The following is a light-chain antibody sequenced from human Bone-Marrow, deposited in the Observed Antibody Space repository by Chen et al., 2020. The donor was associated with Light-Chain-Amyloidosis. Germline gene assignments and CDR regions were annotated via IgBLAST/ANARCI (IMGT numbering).Light chain of an antibody. J-gene: IGLJ1*01. CDR2: EVS. CDR3: NSYSNSNSPYV. Sequence: QSALAQPASVSGSPGQSITIHCTGTTGDIDGYNYVSWYQHHPGRAPKLILYEVSIRPSGVSNRFSGSKSGNTASLTISGLQADDEADYYCNSYSNSNSPYVFGTGTTVTVL. CDR1: TGDIDGYNY. V-gene: IGLV2-14*01.